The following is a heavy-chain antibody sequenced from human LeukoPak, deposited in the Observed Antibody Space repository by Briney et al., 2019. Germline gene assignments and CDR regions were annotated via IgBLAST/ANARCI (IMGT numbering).Heavy chain of an antibody. CDR1: GFTFNNYA. J-gene: IGHJ5*02. D-gene: IGHD3-22*01. V-gene: IGHV3-23*01. CDR3: AKDGNYYDNSGYSP. Sequence: PGGSLRLSCAASGFTFNNYAMSWVRQAPGKGLEWVSAISGSGGSTYYADSVKGRFTISRDNTKNTVYLQMNSLRAEDTAVYYCAKDGNYYDNSGYSPWGQGTLVTVSS. CDR2: ISGSGGST.